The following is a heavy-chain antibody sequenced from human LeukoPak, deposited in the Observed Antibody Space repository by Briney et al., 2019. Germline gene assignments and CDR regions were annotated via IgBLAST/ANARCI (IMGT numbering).Heavy chain of an antibody. CDR3: ARSGSSVFWY. V-gene: IGHV3-7*01. Sequence: GGSLRLSCAASGFTFSNYWMSWVRQAPGKGLEWVANIKEDGSGKYSLDSVKGRFTVSRDNVKNSLYLQINNLRVEDTAIYYCARSGSSVFWYWGQGTLVTVSS. CDR1: GFTFSNYW. CDR2: IKEDGSGK. D-gene: IGHD3-3*01. J-gene: IGHJ4*02.